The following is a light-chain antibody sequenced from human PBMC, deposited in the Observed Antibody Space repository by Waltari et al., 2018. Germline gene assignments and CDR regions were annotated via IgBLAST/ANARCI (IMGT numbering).Light chain of an antibody. J-gene: IGKJ1*01. CDR1: QSISSY. V-gene: IGKV1-39*01. CDR3: QQSYSTPPT. CDR2: AAS. Sequence: DIQMTQSPSSLSASVGDRVTITCRASQSISSYLNWYQQKPGKAPKRLIYAASSLQSGVPSRFSGRGSGTDFTLTISSLQPEDFATYYCQQSYSTPPTFGQGTKVAIK.